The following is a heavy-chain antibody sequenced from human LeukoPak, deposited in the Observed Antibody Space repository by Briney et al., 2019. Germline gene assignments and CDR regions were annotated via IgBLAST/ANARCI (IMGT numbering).Heavy chain of an antibody. V-gene: IGHV3-30-3*01. CDR2: ISYDGNNK. Sequence: GGSLRLSCAASGLTFTSFAMHWVRQAPSKGLEWVAHISYDGNNKYYADSVKGRFTISRDNSKRTLYLEMTSLRAEDTAIYYCAKGGMMVYAVTYIDYWGQGTLVTVSS. CDR3: AKGGMMVYAVTYIDY. D-gene: IGHD2-8*01. J-gene: IGHJ4*02. CDR1: GLTFTSFA.